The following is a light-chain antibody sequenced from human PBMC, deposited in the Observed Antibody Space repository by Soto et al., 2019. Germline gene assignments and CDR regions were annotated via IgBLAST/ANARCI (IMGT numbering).Light chain of an antibody. V-gene: IGKV3-15*01. CDR3: QQYNNWPPLT. CDR1: QSVSSN. Sequence: EIVMTQSPATLSVSPGERATLSCRASQSVSSNLAGYQQKPGQAPRLLIYGASTRATGIPARFSGSVSGTEFTRTISSLQSEDCAVYYCQQYNNWPPLTCGGGTNVEIK. J-gene: IGKJ4*01. CDR2: GAS.